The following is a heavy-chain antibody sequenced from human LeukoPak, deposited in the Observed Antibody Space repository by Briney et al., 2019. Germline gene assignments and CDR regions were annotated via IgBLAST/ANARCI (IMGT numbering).Heavy chain of an antibody. J-gene: IGHJ5*02. V-gene: IGHV4-4*07. CDR2: IYTSGST. Sequence: SETLSLTCTVSGGSISSYYWSWIRQPAGKGLEWIGRIYTSGSTNYNPSLKSRVTMSVDTSKNRFSLKLSFVTAADTAVYYCARVKIFDFWSGYSHNWFDPWGQGTLVTVSS. CDR1: GGSISSYY. CDR3: ARVKIFDFWSGYSHNWFDP. D-gene: IGHD3-3*01.